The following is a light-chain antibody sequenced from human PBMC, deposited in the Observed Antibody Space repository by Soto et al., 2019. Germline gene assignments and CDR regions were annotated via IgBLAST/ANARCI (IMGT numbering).Light chain of an antibody. Sequence: QSALTQPAAVSGSPGQSITISCTGTSSDVGGYNYVSWYQQHPGKAPKLMIYDVSNRPSGVSNRFSGSKSGNTASLTISGLQAEDEGDYYCSSYTSSSTRVFGTGT. CDR2: DVS. CDR3: SSYTSSSTRV. J-gene: IGLJ1*01. CDR1: SSDVGGYNY. V-gene: IGLV2-14*01.